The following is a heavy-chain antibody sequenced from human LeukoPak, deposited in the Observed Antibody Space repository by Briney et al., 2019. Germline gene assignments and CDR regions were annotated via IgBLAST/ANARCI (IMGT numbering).Heavy chain of an antibody. CDR1: GFTFSSYG. D-gene: IGHD5-18*01. V-gene: IGHV3-30*18. J-gene: IGHJ1*01. CDR2: ISYDGSNI. Sequence: GGSLRLSCASSGFTFSSYGMHWVRQAPGKGLEWVAVISYDGSNIYYADSVKGRFTISRDNSKNTLYLQMNSLRAEDTAVYYCAKGVDTATAAEYFQHWGQGTLVTVSS. CDR3: AKGVDTATAAEYFQH.